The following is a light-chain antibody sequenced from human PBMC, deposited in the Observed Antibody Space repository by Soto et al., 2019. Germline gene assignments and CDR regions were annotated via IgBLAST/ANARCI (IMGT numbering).Light chain of an antibody. V-gene: IGLV2-14*01. CDR2: DVS. CDR3: TSYTSNSTPYV. J-gene: IGLJ1*01. CDR1: SSDVGAYTY. Sequence: QSALTQPASVSGSPGQSITISCTGASSDVGAYTYVSWYQQHPGKAPKLMIYDVSNRPSGVSNRFSGFKSGNTAFLIISGLQAEDEADYYCTSYTSNSTPYVFGGGTKVTVL.